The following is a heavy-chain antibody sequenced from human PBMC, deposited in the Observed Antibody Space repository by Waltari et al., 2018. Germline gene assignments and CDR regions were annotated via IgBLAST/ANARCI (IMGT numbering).Heavy chain of an antibody. CDR3: ARDLPSGYSYGYFDY. V-gene: IGHV3-33*01. CDR1: GFTFSSYG. J-gene: IGHJ4*02. Sequence: QVQLVESGGGVVQPGRSLRLSCAASGFTFSSYGMHWVRQAPGKGLEWVAVIWYDGSKKYYADAGKGRFTISRDNSKNSLYLQMNSMRAEDTAVYYCARDLPSGYSYGYFDYWGQGTLVTVSS. CDR2: IWYDGSKK. D-gene: IGHD5-18*01.